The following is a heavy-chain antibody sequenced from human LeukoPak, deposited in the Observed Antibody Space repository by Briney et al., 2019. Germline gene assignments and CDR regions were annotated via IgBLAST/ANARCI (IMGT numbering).Heavy chain of an antibody. CDR2: IKKDGSEK. V-gene: IGHV3-7*01. CDR3: ARGGKFYYDTSGTPRDF. Sequence: GGSLRLSCAASGFTFSSYWMSWVRQAPGKGLEWVANIKKDGSEKYYVDSVRARFTISRDNARNSLFLQMNSLRDDDTAVYYCARGGKFYYDTSGTPRDFWGQGTLVTVSS. D-gene: IGHD3-22*01. CDR1: GFTFSSYW. J-gene: IGHJ4*02.